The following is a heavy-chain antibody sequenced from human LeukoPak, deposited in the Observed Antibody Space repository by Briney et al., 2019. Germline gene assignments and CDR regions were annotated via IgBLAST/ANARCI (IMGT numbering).Heavy chain of an antibody. CDR3: ARDKGSTVTTTDYYYYMDV. Sequence: GASVKVSCKASGGTFSSYAISWVRQAPGQGLEWMGGIIPIFGTANYAQKFQGRVTITTDEPTSTAYMELSSLRSEDTAVYYCARDKGSTVTTTDYYYYMDVWGKGTTVTVSS. D-gene: IGHD4-17*01. CDR2: IIPIFGTA. J-gene: IGHJ6*03. V-gene: IGHV1-69*05. CDR1: GGTFSSYA.